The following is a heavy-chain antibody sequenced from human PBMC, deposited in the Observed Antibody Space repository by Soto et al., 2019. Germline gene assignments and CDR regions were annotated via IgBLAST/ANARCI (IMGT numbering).Heavy chain of an antibody. D-gene: IGHD3-22*01. CDR1: GFTFSSYS. J-gene: IGHJ5*02. CDR2: SSSSSSTI. Sequence: EVQLVESGGGLVQPGGSLRLSCAASGFTFSSYSMNWVRQAPGKGLEWVSYSSSSSSTIYYADSVKGRFTISRDNAKNSLYLQMNSMRDEDTAVYYCARGADYDSSGIRLNWFDPWGQATLVTVSS. CDR3: ARGADYDSSGIRLNWFDP. V-gene: IGHV3-48*02.